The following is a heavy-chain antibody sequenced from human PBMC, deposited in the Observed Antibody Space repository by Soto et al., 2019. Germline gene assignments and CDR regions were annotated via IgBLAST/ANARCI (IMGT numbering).Heavy chain of an antibody. CDR2: ISYEGSDK. D-gene: IGHD6-19*01. Sequence: QVQLVESGGGVVQPGRSLRLSCVVSGFTFTIYAMHWARQAPGKGLEWVAVISYEGSDKYYADSVKGRFTISRYNSKNTLYLQMNSLTPEDTAVYNCARDRRASGWYAVESWGQGSLVSVSS. CDR1: GFTFTIYA. J-gene: IGHJ4*02. V-gene: IGHV3-30-3*01. CDR3: ARDRRASGWYAVES.